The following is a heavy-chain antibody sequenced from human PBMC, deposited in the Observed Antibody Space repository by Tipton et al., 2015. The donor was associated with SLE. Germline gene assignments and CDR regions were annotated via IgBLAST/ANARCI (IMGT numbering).Heavy chain of an antibody. J-gene: IGHJ4*02. CDR3: SAWFNY. V-gene: IGHV3-74*01. CDR2: ISPDGTRT. D-gene: IGHD3-10*01. CDR1: GFTLSSNW. Sequence: SLRLSCAASGFTLSSNWMHWVRQAPGKGLEWVSHISPDGTRTSYADSVKGRFTVSRDDAKNTLYLQMNSLGVDDSAVYFCSAWFNYWGQGSLVSVPS.